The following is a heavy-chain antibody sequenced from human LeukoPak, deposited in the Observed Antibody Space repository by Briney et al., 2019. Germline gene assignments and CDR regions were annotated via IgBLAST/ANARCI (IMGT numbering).Heavy chain of an antibody. Sequence: SETPSLTCNVSGGSVSSGSYYWSWIRQPPGKGLEWIGHIYNSGTTNYNPSLKSRVTISVDSSKNQFSLKLTSVTAADTAVYYCARGARGYSYGWGQGTLVTVSS. CDR2: IYNSGTT. V-gene: IGHV4-61*01. CDR1: GGSVSSGSYY. D-gene: IGHD5-18*01. CDR3: ARGARGYSYG. J-gene: IGHJ4*01.